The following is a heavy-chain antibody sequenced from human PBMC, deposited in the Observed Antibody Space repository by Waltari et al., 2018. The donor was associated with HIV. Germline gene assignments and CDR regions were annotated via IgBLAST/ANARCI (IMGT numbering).Heavy chain of an antibody. CDR2: ISSSTTYK. J-gene: IGHJ6*02. V-gene: IGHV3-21*02. CDR3: ARDWSAYDEPDYYYAMDV. D-gene: IGHD3-3*01. CDR1: GYTFSTSN. Sequence: EVQLVASGGGLVKPGGSLRLACAASGYTFSTSNMTWVRQAPGKGLEWISSISSSTTYKNYAESVKGRFTISRDNAKKSLYLQMNSLRAEDTAVYYCARDWSAYDEPDYYYAMDVWGQGTTVTVSS.